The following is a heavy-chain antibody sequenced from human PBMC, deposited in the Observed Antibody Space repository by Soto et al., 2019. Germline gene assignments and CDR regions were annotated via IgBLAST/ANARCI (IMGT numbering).Heavy chain of an antibody. CDR2: IYYIGST. Sequence: QVQLQESGPGLVKPSQTLSLTCTVSGGSISSGGYYWTWIRQHPGKGLEWIGYIYYIGSTYYNPSRMSGVTIAVDTSKNQFSLKLSSVTAADTAVYYRARSIAPWCQGTLVTVSS. V-gene: IGHV4-31*03. J-gene: IGHJ5*02. CDR3: ARSIAP. CDR1: GGSISSGGYY.